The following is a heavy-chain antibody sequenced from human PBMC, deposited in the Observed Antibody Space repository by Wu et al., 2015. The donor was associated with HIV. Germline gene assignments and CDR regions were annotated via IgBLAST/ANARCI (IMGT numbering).Heavy chain of an antibody. D-gene: IGHD3-10*01. CDR3: ARPTHYYGSGSYPDAFDI. CDR1: GGTFSSYA. Sequence: VQLVQSGAEVKKPGSSVKVSCKASGGTFSSYAISWVRQAPGQGLEWMGRIIPIFGTANYAQKFQGRVTITADESTSTAYMELSSLRSEDTAVYYCARPTHYYGSGSYPDAFDIWGQGTMVTVSS. CDR2: IIPIFGTA. J-gene: IGHJ3*02. V-gene: IGHV1-69*13.